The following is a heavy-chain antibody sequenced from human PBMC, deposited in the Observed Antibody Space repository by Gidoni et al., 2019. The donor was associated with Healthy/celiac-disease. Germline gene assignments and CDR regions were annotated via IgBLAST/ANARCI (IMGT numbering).Heavy chain of an antibody. D-gene: IGHD6-19*01. J-gene: IGHJ4*02. Sequence: QVQLVESGGGVVQPGRSLRLSCAASGFTFSRYGMHWVRQAPGKGLEWVAVITYDGSNKYYADSVKGRFTISRDNSKNTLYLQMNSLRAEDTAVYYCAKDSGIAVAGREFDYWGQGTLVTVSS. CDR3: AKDSGIAVAGREFDY. CDR1: GFTFSRYG. CDR2: ITYDGSNK. V-gene: IGHV3-30*18.